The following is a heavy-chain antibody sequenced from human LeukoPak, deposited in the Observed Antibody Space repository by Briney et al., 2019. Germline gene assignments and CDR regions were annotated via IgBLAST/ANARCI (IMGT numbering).Heavy chain of an antibody. J-gene: IGHJ4*02. CDR2: INHSGST. V-gene: IGHV4-34*01. CDR3: ARGTKVATTMVDY. CDR1: GGSFCGYY. D-gene: IGHD3-10*01. Sequence: KPSETLSLTCAVYGGSFCGYYWSWIRQPPGKGLEWIGEINHSGSTNYNPSLKSRVTISVDTSKNQFSLKLSSVTAADTAVYYCARGTKVATTMVDYWGQGTLVTVSS.